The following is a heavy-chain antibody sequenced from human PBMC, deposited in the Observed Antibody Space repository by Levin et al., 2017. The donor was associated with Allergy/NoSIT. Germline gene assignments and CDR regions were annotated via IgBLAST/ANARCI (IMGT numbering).Heavy chain of an antibody. J-gene: IGHJ4*02. Sequence: LSLTCAASGFTFSSYAMSWVRQAPGKGLEWVSAISGSGGSTYYADSVKGRFTISRDNSKNTLYLQMNSLRAEDTAVYYCAKESHLLPAAPLDYWGQGTLVTVSS. CDR1: GFTFSSYA. D-gene: IGHD2-2*01. V-gene: IGHV3-23*01. CDR2: ISGSGGST. CDR3: AKESHLLPAAPLDY.